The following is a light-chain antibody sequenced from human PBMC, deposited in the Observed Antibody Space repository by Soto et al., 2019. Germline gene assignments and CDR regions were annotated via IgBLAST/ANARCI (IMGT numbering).Light chain of an antibody. CDR3: AAWDDSLNGLV. CDR2: NNN. CDR1: SSNIGSNT. J-gene: IGLJ1*01. V-gene: IGLV1-44*01. Sequence: QSVLTQPPSASGTPGQRVTISCSGSSSNIGSNTVNWYQQLPGTAPKLLIYNNNQRPSGVPDRFSGSKSGTSASRAISGLQSEDEADYSCAAWDDSLNGLVFGTGTKLTVL.